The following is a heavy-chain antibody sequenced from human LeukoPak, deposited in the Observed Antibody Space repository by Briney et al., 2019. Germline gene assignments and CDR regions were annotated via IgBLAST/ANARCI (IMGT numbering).Heavy chain of an antibody. CDR2: INPNSGGT. CDR3: AREEPETYYYGSGSYYD. V-gene: IGHV1-2*02. D-gene: IGHD3-10*01. J-gene: IGHJ4*02. CDR1: GRTFSSYA. Sequence: VASVTVSYKASGRTFSSYAISWVRQAPGQGLDWMGWINPNSGGTNYAQKFQGRVTMTRDTSISTAYMELSGLRSDDTAVYYCAREEPETYYYGSGSYYDWGQGTLVTVSA.